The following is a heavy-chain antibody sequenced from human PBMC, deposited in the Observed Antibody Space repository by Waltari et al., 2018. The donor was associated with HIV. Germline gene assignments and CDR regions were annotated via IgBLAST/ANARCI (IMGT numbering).Heavy chain of an antibody. CDR3: ARLRFHSLYYFDS. D-gene: IGHD3-16*01. V-gene: IGHV4-39*01. CDR2: IYYSGTA. J-gene: IGHJ4*02. Sequence: PRPRLVRPSETLSVPCSVTGGSIRARAHYWAWIRPPPGKGLVWIGAIYYSGTAYYNPSVKSRVSASLDASKNELSLKLTSVTATDTALYYCARLRFHSLYYFDSWGPGILVTVSS. CDR1: GGSIRARAHY.